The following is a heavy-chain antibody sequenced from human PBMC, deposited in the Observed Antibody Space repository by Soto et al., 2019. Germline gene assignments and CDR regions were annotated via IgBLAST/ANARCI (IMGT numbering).Heavy chain of an antibody. CDR3: ARGPRYYYDSSGYYLDY. CDR2: ISGSGGST. D-gene: IGHD3-22*01. V-gene: IGHV3-23*01. J-gene: IGHJ4*02. Sequence: GGSLRLSCAASGFTFSSYWMSWVRQAPGKGLEWVSAISGSGGSTYYADSVKGRFTISRHNSKNTLYLQMNSLRAEDTAVYYCARGPRYYYDSSGYYLDYWGQGTLVTVSS. CDR1: GFTFSSYW.